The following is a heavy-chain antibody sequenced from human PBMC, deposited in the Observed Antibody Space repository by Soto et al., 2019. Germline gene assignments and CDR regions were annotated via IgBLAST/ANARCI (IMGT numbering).Heavy chain of an antibody. D-gene: IGHD3-3*01. CDR1: GGSISNFY. V-gene: IGHV4-59*08. J-gene: IGHJ6*01. CDR3: ARSVAIFSYYYYYLMDV. Sequence: SETLSLTCTVSGGSISNFYWSWIRQPPGKGLEWIGYVYYTGSTSYNPSLKRRVTISADSSRGQFSLRLNSVTAADTAVYYCARSVAIFSYYYYYLMDVWGQGTADTVDS. CDR2: VYYTGST.